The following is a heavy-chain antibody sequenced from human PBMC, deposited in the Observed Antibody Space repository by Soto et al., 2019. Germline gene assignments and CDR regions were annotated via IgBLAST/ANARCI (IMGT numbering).Heavy chain of an antibody. V-gene: IGHV4-59*01. CDR3: AKYRRTQAEGFTLDY. Sequence: SETLSLTCTVSGDSINNYYWSWIRQPPGKKLEWIGYIYYTGSTTYNPSLEGRVTMSVDTSKNQFSLKLNSVNAADTAVYYCAKYRRTQAEGFTLDYWGRGTLVTVSS. D-gene: IGHD2-2*01. CDR2: IYYTGST. J-gene: IGHJ4*02. CDR1: GDSINNYY.